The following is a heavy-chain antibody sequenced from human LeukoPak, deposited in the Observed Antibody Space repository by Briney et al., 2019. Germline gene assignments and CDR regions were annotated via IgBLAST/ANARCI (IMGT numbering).Heavy chain of an antibody. CDR3: ARARTYYDFWSGYYSFYYYYGMDG. CDR2: MNPNSGNT. D-gene: IGHD3-3*01. J-gene: IGHJ6*02. Sequence: ASVKVSCKASGYTFTSYDINWVRQATGQGLEWMGWMNPNSGNTGYAQKFQGRVTMTRNTSISTAYMELSSLRSEDTAVYYCARARTYYDFWSGYYSFYYYYGMDGWGQGTTVTVSS. CDR1: GYTFTSYD. V-gene: IGHV1-8*01.